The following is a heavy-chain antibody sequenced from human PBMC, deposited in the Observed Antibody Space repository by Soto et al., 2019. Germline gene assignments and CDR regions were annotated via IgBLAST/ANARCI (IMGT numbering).Heavy chain of an antibody. V-gene: IGHV3-30*03. CDR2: ISSDGSNT. CDR1: GITLSNYG. D-gene: IGHD5-12*01. Sequence: PGGSLRLSCAASGITLSNYGMHWVRQAPGKGLEWLAVISSDGSNTFYADSVKGRLTISRDNSKSTLYLQMDSLRTEDTAVYFCAASGRGYNSGANHAYYGMDIWGQGTTVTVSS. CDR3: AASGRGYNSGANHAYYGMDI. J-gene: IGHJ6*02.